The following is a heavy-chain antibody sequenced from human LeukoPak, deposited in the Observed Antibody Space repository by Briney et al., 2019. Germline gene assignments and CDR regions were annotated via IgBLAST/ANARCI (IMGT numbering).Heavy chain of an antibody. Sequence: GGSLRLSCAASGFTFNSYEMNWVRQAPGKGLEWVSYINSGGSAIYYADSVKGRFTISRDNAKNSLYLQMNSLRADDTAVYYCARLSKGYCSGGSCYSPYNWFDPWGQGTLVTVSS. J-gene: IGHJ5*02. D-gene: IGHD2-15*01. CDR2: INSGGSAI. CDR1: GFTFNSYE. V-gene: IGHV3-48*03. CDR3: ARLSKGYCSGGSCYSPYNWFDP.